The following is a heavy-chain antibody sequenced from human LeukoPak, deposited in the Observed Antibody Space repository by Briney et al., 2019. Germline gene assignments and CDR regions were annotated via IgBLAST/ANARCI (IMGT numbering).Heavy chain of an antibody. J-gene: IGHJ4*02. Sequence: GGPLRLSCAASGFTFSSYSMNWVRQAPGKGLEWVSYISSSSSTIYYADSVKGRFTISRDNAKNSLYLQMNSLRAEDTAVYYCARDPTYCGGDCQDDYWGQGTLVTVSS. CDR1: GFTFSSYS. V-gene: IGHV3-48*01. CDR2: ISSSSSTI. CDR3: ARDPTYCGGDCQDDY. D-gene: IGHD2-21*01.